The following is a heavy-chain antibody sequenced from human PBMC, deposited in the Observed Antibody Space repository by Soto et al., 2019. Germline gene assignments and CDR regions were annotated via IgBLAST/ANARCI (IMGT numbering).Heavy chain of an antibody. CDR3: ARGYNDWKGVNWFDP. CDR1: GGSISSYY. D-gene: IGHD1-1*01. V-gene: IGHV4-59*01. Sequence: NPSETLSLTCTVSGGSISSYYWSWIRQPPGKGLEWIGYIYYSGSTNYNPSLKSRVTISVDTSKNQFSLKLSSVTAADTAVYYCARGYNDWKGVNWFDPWGQGTLVTVSS. J-gene: IGHJ5*02. CDR2: IYYSGST.